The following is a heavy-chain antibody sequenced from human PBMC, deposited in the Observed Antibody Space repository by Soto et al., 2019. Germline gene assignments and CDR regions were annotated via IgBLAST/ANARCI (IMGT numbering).Heavy chain of an antibody. CDR2: INAGNGNT. CDR1: GYTFTSYA. CDR3: ARDPEIYKGRYSSGYYSGWFDP. V-gene: IGHV1-3*01. J-gene: IGHJ5*02. Sequence: ASVKVSCKASGYTFTSYAMHWVRQAPGQRLEWMGWINAGNGNTKYSQKFRGRVTITRDTSASTAYMELSSLRSEDTAVYYCARDPEIYKGRYSSGYYSGWFDPWGQGTLVTVSS. D-gene: IGHD3-22*01.